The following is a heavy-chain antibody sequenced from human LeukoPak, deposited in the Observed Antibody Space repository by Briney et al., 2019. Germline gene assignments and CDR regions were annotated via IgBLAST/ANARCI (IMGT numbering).Heavy chain of an antibody. D-gene: IGHD2-21*02. V-gene: IGHV3-23*01. CDR3: AKDVVVTAINYFDY. J-gene: IGHJ4*02. Sequence: GGSLRLSCAASGXTFSNYAMSWVRQAPGKGLEWVSVISGSGGSTYYADSVKGRFTISRDNSKNTLYLQMNSLRAEDTAVYYCAKDVVVTAINYFDYWGQGTLVTVSS. CDR2: ISGSGGST. CDR1: GXTFSNYA.